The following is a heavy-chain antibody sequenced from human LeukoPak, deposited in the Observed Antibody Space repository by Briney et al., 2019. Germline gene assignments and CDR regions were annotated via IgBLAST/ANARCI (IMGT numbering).Heavy chain of an antibody. CDR1: GGSFSGYY. CDR3: ARGGKQLGNSSVGPIHHY. V-gene: IGHV4-34*01. D-gene: IGHD6-13*01. Sequence: PSETLSLTCAVYGGSFSGYYWSWIRQPPGKGLEWIGEINHSGSTNYNPSLKSRVTISVDTSKYQFSLKLSSVTAADTAVYYCARGGKQLGNSSVGPIHHYWGQGTPVTVSS. J-gene: IGHJ4*02. CDR2: INHSGST.